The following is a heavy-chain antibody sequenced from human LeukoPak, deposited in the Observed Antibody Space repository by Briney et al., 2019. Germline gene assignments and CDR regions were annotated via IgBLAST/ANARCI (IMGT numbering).Heavy chain of an antibody. CDR3: ARVRSLSGSYHILDY. CDR1: GGSISSGGYY. J-gene: IGHJ4*02. V-gene: IGHV4-31*03. Sequence: SQTLSLTCTVSGGSISSGGYYWSWIRQHPGKGLEWIGYIYYSGSTYYNPSLKSRVTISVDTSKNQFSLKLSSVTAADTAVYYCARVRSLSGSYHILDYWGQGTLVTVSS. D-gene: IGHD1-26*01. CDR2: IYYSGST.